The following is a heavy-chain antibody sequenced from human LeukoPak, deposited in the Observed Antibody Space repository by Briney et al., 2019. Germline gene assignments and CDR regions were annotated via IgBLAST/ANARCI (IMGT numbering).Heavy chain of an antibody. D-gene: IGHD3-22*01. CDR2: IDPSDSYT. Sequence: RGESLKISCKGSGYSFTGYWISWVRQMPGKGLEWMGRIDPSDSYTNYSPSFQGHVTISADKSISTAYLQWSSLKASDTAMYYCARLPYYYDSSGYYYGSLDYWGQGTLVTVSS. CDR1: GYSFTGYW. V-gene: IGHV5-10-1*01. J-gene: IGHJ4*02. CDR3: ARLPYYYDSSGYYYGSLDY.